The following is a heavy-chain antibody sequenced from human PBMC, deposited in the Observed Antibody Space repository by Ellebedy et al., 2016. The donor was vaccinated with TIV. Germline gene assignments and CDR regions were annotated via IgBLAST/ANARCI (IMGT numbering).Heavy chain of an antibody. Sequence: AASVKVSCKASGYTFTSYGISWVRQAPGQGLEWMGWISAYNGNTNYAQKLQGRVTMTTDTSTSTAYMELRSLRSDDTAVYYCATTKAAKHLNWFDPWGQGTLVTVSS. CDR3: ATTKAAKHLNWFDP. CDR1: GYTFTSYG. V-gene: IGHV1-18*01. J-gene: IGHJ5*02. CDR2: ISAYNGNT. D-gene: IGHD2-15*01.